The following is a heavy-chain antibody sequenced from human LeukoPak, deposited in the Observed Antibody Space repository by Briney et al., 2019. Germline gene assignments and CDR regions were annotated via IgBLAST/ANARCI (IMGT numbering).Heavy chain of an antibody. CDR3: VRESRPGGAMGLYHNLDY. Sequence: PGGSLRLSCAGSGFTFSDFWMTWVRQTPGKGLEWVANIKEDGTEKNLVDSVKGRFTISRDNTKNLLFLEMNNLRGDDTAIYYRVRESRPGGAMGLYHNLDYWGQGTLVAVSS. CDR2: IKEDGTEK. D-gene: IGHD1-1*01. V-gene: IGHV3-7*01. CDR1: GFTFSDFW. J-gene: IGHJ4*02.